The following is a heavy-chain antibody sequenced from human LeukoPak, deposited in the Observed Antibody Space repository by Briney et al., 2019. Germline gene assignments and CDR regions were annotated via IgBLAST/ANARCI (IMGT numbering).Heavy chain of an antibody. V-gene: IGHV4-39*01. CDR2: IYYSGST. J-gene: IGHJ6*03. D-gene: IGHD6-19*01. Sequence: SETLSLTCTVSGGSISSSSYYWGWIRQPPGKGLEWIGSIYYSGSTYYNPPLKSRVTISVDTSKNQFSLKLSSVTAADTAVYYCARLASGYSSGWYSPTYYYYMDVWGKGTTVTVSS. CDR3: ARLASGYSSGWYSPTYYYYMDV. CDR1: GGSISSSSYY.